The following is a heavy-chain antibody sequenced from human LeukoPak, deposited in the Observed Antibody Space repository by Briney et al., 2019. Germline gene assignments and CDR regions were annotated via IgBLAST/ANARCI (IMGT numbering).Heavy chain of an antibody. CDR2: LFSSGTT. CDR3: ARGSSSWYIPPSDY. CDR1: GGSFSSGDYS. V-gene: IGHV4-61*02. Sequence: SETLSLTCTVSGGSFSSGDYSWNWIRQPAGQGLEWVGRLFSSGTTNYNPSLKSRVTISGDTSNNQFSLKLTSVTAADTAVYYCARGSSSWYIPPSDYWGQGTLVTVSS. J-gene: IGHJ4*02. D-gene: IGHD6-13*01.